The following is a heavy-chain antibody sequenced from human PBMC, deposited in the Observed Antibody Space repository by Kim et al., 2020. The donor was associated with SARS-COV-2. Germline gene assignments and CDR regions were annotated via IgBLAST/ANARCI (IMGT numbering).Heavy chain of an antibody. J-gene: IGHJ6*02. Sequence: RYSPSLKSRLTITKDTSKNQVVLTMTNMDPVDTATYYCAQRSYYYYYGMDVWGQGTTVTVSS. V-gene: IGHV2-5*01. CDR3: AQRSYYYYYGMDV.